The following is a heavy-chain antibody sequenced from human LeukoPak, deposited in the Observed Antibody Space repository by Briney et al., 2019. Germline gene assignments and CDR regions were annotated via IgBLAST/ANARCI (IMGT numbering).Heavy chain of an antibody. V-gene: IGHV4-30-4*01. D-gene: IGHD2-2*01. CDR2: IYYTAGS. Sequence: TLSLTCTVSDGSVTNDNYFWSWTRQPPGEGLEWIAYIYYTAGSYYNPSLRSRVTMSIDTSRNQFSLKLNSVTPEDTAVYYCARRLTQYDCFDPWGQGILVTVSS. CDR3: ARRLTQYDCFDP. CDR1: DGSVTNDNYF. J-gene: IGHJ5*02.